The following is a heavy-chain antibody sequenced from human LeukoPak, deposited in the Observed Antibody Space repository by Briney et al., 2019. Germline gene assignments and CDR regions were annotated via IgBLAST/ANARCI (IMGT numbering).Heavy chain of an antibody. J-gene: IGHJ4*02. CDR3: ARDGGSIAPIPDY. CDR1: GYTLTELS. V-gene: IGHV1-24*01. Sequence: ASVKVSCKVSGYTLTELSMHWVRQAPGKGLEWMGGFDPEDGETIYAQKFQGRVTITADKSTSTAYMELSSLRSEDTAVYYCARDGGSIAPIPDYWGQGTLVTASS. CDR2: FDPEDGET. D-gene: IGHD6-6*01.